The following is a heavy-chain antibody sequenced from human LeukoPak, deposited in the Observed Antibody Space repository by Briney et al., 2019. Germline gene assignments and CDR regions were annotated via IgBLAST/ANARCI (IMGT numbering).Heavy chain of an antibody. D-gene: IGHD2-8*01. CDR2: ISSSSSYI. Sequence: GGSLRLSCAASGFTFSSYAMHWVRQAPGEGLEWVSSISSSSSYIYYADSVKGRFTISRDNAKNSLYLQMNSLRAEDTAVYYCARDLGYCTNGACHTRFDYWGQGTLVAVSS. CDR3: ARDLGYCTNGACHTRFDY. J-gene: IGHJ4*02. V-gene: IGHV3-21*01. CDR1: GFTFSSYA.